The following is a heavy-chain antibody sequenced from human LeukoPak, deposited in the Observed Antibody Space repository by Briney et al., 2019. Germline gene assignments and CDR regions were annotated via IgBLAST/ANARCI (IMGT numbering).Heavy chain of an antibody. D-gene: IGHD6-13*01. CDR2: IYYSGST. J-gene: IGHJ4*02. CDR3: ARGDARYSSSWYYFDY. Sequence: AETLSLTCTVSGGSISSSSYYWGWIRQPPGKGLEWIGSIYYSGSTYYNPSLKSRVTISVDTSKNQFSLKLSSVTAADTAVHYCARGDARYSSSWYYFDYWGQGTLVTVSS. V-gene: IGHV4-39*07. CDR1: GGSISSSSYY.